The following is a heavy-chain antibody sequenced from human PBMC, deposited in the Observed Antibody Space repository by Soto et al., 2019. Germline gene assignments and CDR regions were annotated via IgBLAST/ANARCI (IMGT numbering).Heavy chain of an antibody. CDR2: INPNSGGT. J-gene: IGHJ4*02. CDR1: GYTFTGYY. D-gene: IGHD3-10*01. CDR3: AREEDTMVRGVIITYNY. Sequence: GASVKVSCKASGYTFTGYYMHWVRQAPGQGLEWMGWINPNSGGTNYAQKFQGRVTMTRDTSISIAYMELSRLRSDDTAVYYCAREEDTMVRGVIITYNYWGQGTLVTVSS. V-gene: IGHV1-2*02.